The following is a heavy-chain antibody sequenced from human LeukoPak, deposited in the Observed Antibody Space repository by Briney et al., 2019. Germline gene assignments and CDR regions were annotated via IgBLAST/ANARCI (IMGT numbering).Heavy chain of an antibody. Sequence: ASVKVSCKASGYTFTRYDINWVRQATGQGLEWMGWISYNGNTNYAQKLQGRVTMTKDTSTSTAYMELRSLRSDDTAVYYCARGKPGDYWGQGTLVTVSS. V-gene: IGHV1-18*01. D-gene: IGHD3-10*01. CDR2: ISYNGNT. CDR1: GYTFTRYD. CDR3: ARGKPGDY. J-gene: IGHJ4*02.